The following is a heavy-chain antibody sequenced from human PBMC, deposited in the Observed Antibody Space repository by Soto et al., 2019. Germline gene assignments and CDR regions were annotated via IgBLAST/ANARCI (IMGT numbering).Heavy chain of an antibody. CDR2: INPNSGGT. D-gene: IGHD6-19*01. Sequence: ASVKVSCKASGYTFSGFYMHWVRQAPGQGLEWMGWINPNSGGTKSAEKFQGRVTMTRDTSISTAYMELSRLTSDDTAVYYCARDAVTGTAGLDFWGQGTKVTVYS. CDR3: ARDAVTGTAGLDF. CDR1: GYTFSGFY. J-gene: IGHJ4*02. V-gene: IGHV1-2*02.